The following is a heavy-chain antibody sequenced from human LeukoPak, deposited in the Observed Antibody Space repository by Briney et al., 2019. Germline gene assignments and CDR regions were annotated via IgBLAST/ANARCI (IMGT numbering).Heavy chain of an antibody. CDR3: ARGQGDSSGYYDAYFDY. D-gene: IGHD3-22*01. CDR1: GYSISSGYY. J-gene: IGHJ4*02. Sequence: SETLSLTCTVSGYSISSGYYWGWIRQPPGKGLEWIGSICHSGSTNYNPSLNSRVTISVDTSKNQFSLKLSSVTAADTAVYYCARGQGDSSGYYDAYFDYWGQGTLVTVSS. V-gene: IGHV4-38-2*02. CDR2: ICHSGST.